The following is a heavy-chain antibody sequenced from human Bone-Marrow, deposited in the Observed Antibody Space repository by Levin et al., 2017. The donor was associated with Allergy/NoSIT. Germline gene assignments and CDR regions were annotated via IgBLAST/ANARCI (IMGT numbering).Heavy chain of an antibody. CDR1: GGSISSYY. V-gene: IGHV4-59*08. J-gene: IGHJ4*02. CDR3: ARHKLSTGYKYYFDY. CDR2: IYYSGST. Sequence: SETLSLTCTVSGGSISSYYWSWIRQPPGKGLEWIGYIYYSGSTNYNPSLKSRFTISVDTSKNQFSLKLSSVTAADTAVYYCARHKLSTGYKYYFDYWGQGTLVTVSS. D-gene: IGHD3-9*01.